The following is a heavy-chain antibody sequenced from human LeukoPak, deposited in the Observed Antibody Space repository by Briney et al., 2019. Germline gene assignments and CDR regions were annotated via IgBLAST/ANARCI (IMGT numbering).Heavy chain of an antibody. CDR1: GGSISSYY. D-gene: IGHD6-6*01. CDR3: ASRSIAARSGEPDYFDY. J-gene: IGHJ4*02. V-gene: IGHV4-59*01. Sequence: SETLSLTCTVSGGSISSYYWSWIRQPPGKGLEWIGYIYYSGSTNYNPSLKSRVTISVDTSKNQFSLRLSSVTAEDTAVYYCASRSIAARSGEPDYFDYWGQGTLVTVSS. CDR2: IYYSGST.